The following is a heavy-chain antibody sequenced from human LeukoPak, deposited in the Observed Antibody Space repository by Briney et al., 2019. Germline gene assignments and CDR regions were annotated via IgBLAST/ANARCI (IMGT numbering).Heavy chain of an antibody. J-gene: IGHJ4*02. CDR1: GFTFTTYW. V-gene: IGHV3-7*01. D-gene: IGHD1-14*01. CDR2: INEDGNEK. Sequence: GGSLRLSCAASGFTFTTYWTSWVRQAPGKGLEWVANINEDGNEKYYVDSVKGRFTISRDNAGNSLYLQMNSLRAEDTALYYCARCDKKGTADYWGQGTLVTVS. CDR3: ARCDKKGTADY.